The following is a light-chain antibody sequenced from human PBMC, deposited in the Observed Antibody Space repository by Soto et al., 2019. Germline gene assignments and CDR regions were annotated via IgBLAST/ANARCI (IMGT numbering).Light chain of an antibody. Sequence: EIVLTQSPGTLSLSPGERATLSCRASQSISSSYLAWYQQKRGQAPRLLIFAASSRATGIPDRFSGSGSGTDFTLTISRLEPEDFEVYYCQQYGSSRYTFGQGTKLEIK. J-gene: IGKJ2*01. V-gene: IGKV3-20*01. CDR1: QSISSSY. CDR3: QQYGSSRYT. CDR2: AAS.